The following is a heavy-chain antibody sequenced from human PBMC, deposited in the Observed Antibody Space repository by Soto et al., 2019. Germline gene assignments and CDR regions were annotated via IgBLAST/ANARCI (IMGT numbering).Heavy chain of an antibody. V-gene: IGHV4-39*01. Sequence: PSETLSLTCAVSGGSISGSYYYCGWLRQSPGRGPEWIGSVFYTGFTSYNPSLESRVSVSVDTSKNQFSLKVSAVTAADKAVYYCASSQKGDNWNYFDHWGQGALVTVSS. CDR1: GGSISGSYYY. CDR2: VFYTGFT. J-gene: IGHJ4*02. D-gene: IGHD1-20*01. CDR3: ASSQKGDNWNYFDH.